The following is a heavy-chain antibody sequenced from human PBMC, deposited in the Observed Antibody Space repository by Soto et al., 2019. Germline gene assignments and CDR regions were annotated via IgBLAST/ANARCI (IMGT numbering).Heavy chain of an antibody. D-gene: IGHD2-2*01. CDR1: GFTFSSYS. Sequence: GGSLRLSCAASGFTFSSYSMKWVRQAPGKGLEWVSSISSSSSYIYYADSVKGPFTSSRDKAKNSLYLQMNNLRAEDTAVYYCSRDLSVVVPSTSPDLFDYWGQGTLVTVSS. CDR2: ISSSSSYI. J-gene: IGHJ4*02. V-gene: IGHV3-21*01. CDR3: SRDLSVVVPSTSPDLFDY.